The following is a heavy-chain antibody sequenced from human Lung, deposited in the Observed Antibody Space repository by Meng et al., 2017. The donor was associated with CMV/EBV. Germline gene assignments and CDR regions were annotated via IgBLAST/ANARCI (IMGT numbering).Heavy chain of an antibody. V-gene: IGHV4-39*02. CDR3: VRYYDRSGHHYFDY. CDR2: IYYSGGT. D-gene: IGHD3-22*01. CDR1: AGSISGYGSF. J-gene: IGHJ4*02. Sequence: SETLSLXCSVSAGSISGYGSFWGWIRQPPGKGLGWIGMIYYSGGTHYNPSPKSRVIVSVDTSKKNFSLKLSSVTASDTAVYYCVRYYDRSGHHYFDYWGQESRVTVSS.